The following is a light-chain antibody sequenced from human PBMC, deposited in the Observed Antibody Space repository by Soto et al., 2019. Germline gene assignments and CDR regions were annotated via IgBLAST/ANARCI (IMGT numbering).Light chain of an antibody. CDR2: GAS. CDR1: QSIRCY. J-gene: IGKJ1*01. V-gene: IGKV1-5*01. CDR3: QQYNTYPRT. Sequence: DIPMTQSPSTLSAFTGDRVTITCRASQSIRCYLAWYRQKPGKAPNLLIYGASSLVRGVPSRFSGSESGTEFTLTISSLQPDDFATYYCQQYNTYPRTFGQATPVEF.